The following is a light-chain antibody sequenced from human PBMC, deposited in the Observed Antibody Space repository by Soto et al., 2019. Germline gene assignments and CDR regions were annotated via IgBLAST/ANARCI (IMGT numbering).Light chain of an antibody. CDR3: QQYGRSPFT. CDR2: DAS. CDR1: QTISSW. V-gene: IGKV1-5*01. Sequence: DIQMTQSPSTLSASVGDRVTITCRASQTISSWLAWYQQKPGKAPELLIYDASTLESGVPSRFSGSGSGTEFSLTISRLEPEDFAVYYCQQYGRSPFTFGPGTKVDIK. J-gene: IGKJ3*01.